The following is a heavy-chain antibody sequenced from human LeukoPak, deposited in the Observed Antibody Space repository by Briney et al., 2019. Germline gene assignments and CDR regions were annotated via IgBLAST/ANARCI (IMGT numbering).Heavy chain of an antibody. CDR2: IHYGGST. CDR1: GGSISSSTYY. V-gene: IGHV4-39*07. D-gene: IGHD2-15*01. Sequence: SETLSLTCTVSGGSISSSTYYWGWIRQPPGKGLEWIGSIHYGGSTYYNPSLKSRVTISVDTSKNQFSLKLRSVTAADTAVYYCARVGVNCSGGSCYSWFAPWGQGTLVTVSS. J-gene: IGHJ5*02. CDR3: ARVGVNCSGGSCYSWFAP.